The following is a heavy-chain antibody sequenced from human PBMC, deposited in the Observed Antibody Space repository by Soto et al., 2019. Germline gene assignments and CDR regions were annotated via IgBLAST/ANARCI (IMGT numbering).Heavy chain of an antibody. CDR3: ARDHYYYDSSVYYYARPFDY. Sequence: VGSLRLSCAASGFTFSNYSMNWVRQAPGKGLEWVSSISSSSSYIYYADSVKGRFTITRDNAQNSLYLQMNSLRAEDTAVYYCARDHYYYDSSVYYYARPFDYWGQGTLVTVSS. CDR1: GFTFSNYS. CDR2: ISSSSSYI. D-gene: IGHD3-22*01. J-gene: IGHJ4*02. V-gene: IGHV3-21*01.